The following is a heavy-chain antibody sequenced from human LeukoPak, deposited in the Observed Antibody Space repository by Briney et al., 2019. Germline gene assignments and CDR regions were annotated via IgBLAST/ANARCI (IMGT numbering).Heavy chain of an antibody. D-gene: IGHD2-8*01. CDR3: ARVECTDGSCYTFDY. Sequence: SETLSLTCTVSGGSTSNTSYYWGWIRQPPGKGLEWIGSIYYSGSTYYNPSLKSRVTISVDTSKSQFSLKLRSVTAADTAVYYCARVECTDGSCYTFDYWGQGTLVIVSS. J-gene: IGHJ4*02. CDR1: GGSTSNTSYY. CDR2: IYYSGST. V-gene: IGHV4-39*07.